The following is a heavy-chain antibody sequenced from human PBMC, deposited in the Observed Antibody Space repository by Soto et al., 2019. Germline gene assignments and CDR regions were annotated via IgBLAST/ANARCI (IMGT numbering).Heavy chain of an antibody. CDR3: ARSGRSGGPPGRLNHAFDS. D-gene: IGHD2-15*01. J-gene: IGHJ3*02. Sequence: SVKVSFKASGGTFSSYAISWVRQAPGQGLEWVGGIIPILGTTNYAQKFQGRVTITADESTSTAYMELSSLRYEDTAVYYCARSGRSGGPPGRLNHAFDSWGQGRMVTV. CDR1: GGTFSSYA. CDR2: IIPILGTT. V-gene: IGHV1-69*13.